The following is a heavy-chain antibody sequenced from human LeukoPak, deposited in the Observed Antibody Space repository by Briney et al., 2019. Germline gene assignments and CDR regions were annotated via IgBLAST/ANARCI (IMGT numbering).Heavy chain of an antibody. CDR3: AKDRNACPTNFDS. CDR2: ISSSGGTT. D-gene: IGHD5-24*01. J-gene: IGHJ4*02. Sequence: GGSLRLSCAASGFTFSTYAVNWVRQAPGKGLEWVSAISSSGGTTYYADSVKGRFSISRDNSKNTLYLRMNSLRAEDTAIYYCAKDRNACPTNFDSWGQGTLVTVSA. CDR1: GFTFSTYA. V-gene: IGHV3-23*01.